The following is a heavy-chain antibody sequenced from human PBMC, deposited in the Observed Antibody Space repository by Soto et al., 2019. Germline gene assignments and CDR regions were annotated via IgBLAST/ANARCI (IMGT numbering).Heavy chain of an antibody. D-gene: IGHD1-26*01. V-gene: IGHV3-13*01. Sequence: EVQLVESGGGLVQPGGSLRLSCAVSGFTLSDYAMHWVRQATGKGLEWVSVLGIAGDTYYPGSVKGRFTISGENARNSLYLQMNSLRAGDTAVYYCARAVGGTYFDYWGRGTLVTVSS. CDR1: GFTLSDYA. CDR2: LGIAGDT. CDR3: ARAVGGTYFDY. J-gene: IGHJ4*02.